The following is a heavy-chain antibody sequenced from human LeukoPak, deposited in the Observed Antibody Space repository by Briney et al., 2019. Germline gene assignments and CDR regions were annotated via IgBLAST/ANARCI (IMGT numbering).Heavy chain of an antibody. Sequence: ASVKVSCKASGYTFTGYYMHWVRQAPGQGLEWMGWINPNSGGTNYAQKFQGRVTMTGDTSISTAYMELSRLRSDDTAVYYCARDPDYYDSSGPHWFDPWGQGTLVTVSS. CDR1: GYTFTGYY. D-gene: IGHD3-22*01. V-gene: IGHV1-2*02. CDR2: INPNSGGT. J-gene: IGHJ5*02. CDR3: ARDPDYYDSSGPHWFDP.